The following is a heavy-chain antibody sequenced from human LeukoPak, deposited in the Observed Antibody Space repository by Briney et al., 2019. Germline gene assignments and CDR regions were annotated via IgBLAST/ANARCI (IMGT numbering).Heavy chain of an antibody. CDR3: ARGKLVGAHDY. D-gene: IGHD1-26*01. CDR1: GYTLTGYN. CDR2: INPNSGGT. V-gene: IGHV1-2*02. Sequence: ASVKVSCKASGYTLTGYNMHRVRQAPGQGLEWMGWINPNSGGTNYAQKFQGRVTMTRDTSISTAYMVLSRLRSDDTAVYYCARGKLVGAHDYWGQGTLVTVSS. J-gene: IGHJ4*02.